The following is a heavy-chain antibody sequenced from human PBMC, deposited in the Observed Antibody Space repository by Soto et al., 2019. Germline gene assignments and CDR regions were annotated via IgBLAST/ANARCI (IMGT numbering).Heavy chain of an antibody. CDR1: GFTFSSYW. CDR3: ARWRLHNWFDP. CDR2: IKQDGSEK. Sequence: GGSLRLSCAASGFTFSSYWMSWVRQAPGKGLEWVANIKQDGSEKYYVDSVKGRFTTSRDNAKNSLYLQMNSLRAEDTAVYYCARWRLHNWFDPWGQGSLVTVSS. J-gene: IGHJ5*02. V-gene: IGHV3-7*01. D-gene: IGHD5-12*01.